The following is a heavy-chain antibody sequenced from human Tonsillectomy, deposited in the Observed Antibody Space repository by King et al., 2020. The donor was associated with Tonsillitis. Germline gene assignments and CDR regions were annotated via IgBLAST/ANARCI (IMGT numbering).Heavy chain of an antibody. CDR2: ISYDGSNK. J-gene: IGHJ4*02. V-gene: IGHV3-30*18. D-gene: IGHD6-13*01. CDR3: AKVPLPYSSNCYGLSY. CDR1: GFTFSSYG. Sequence: VQLVESGGGVVQPGRSLRLSCAASGFTFSSYGMHWVRQAPGKGLEGVAVISYDGSNKYYADCVKGRFTSSRDNSKNTLYLQMNSLRAEDTAVYYFAKVPLPYSSNCYGLSYWGQGTLVTVSS.